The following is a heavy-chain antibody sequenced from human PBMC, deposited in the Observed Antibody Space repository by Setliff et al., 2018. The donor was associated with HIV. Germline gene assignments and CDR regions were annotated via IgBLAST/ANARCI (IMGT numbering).Heavy chain of an antibody. V-gene: IGHV3-30*03. Sequence: TGGSLRLSCAASGFTFSSYSMHWVRQAPGKGLEWVAVISYDGSHKYYADSVKGRFTISRDNSRNTLFLQMNNLRPEDTATYYCVRDPIEGSPDYFDYWGQGALVTVSS. CDR1: GFTFSSYS. CDR2: ISYDGSHK. D-gene: IGHD1-26*01. CDR3: VRDPIEGSPDYFDY. J-gene: IGHJ4*02.